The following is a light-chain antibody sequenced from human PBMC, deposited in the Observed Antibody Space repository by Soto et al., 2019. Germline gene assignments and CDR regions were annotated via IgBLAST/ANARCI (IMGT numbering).Light chain of an antibody. J-gene: IGKJ2*01. Sequence: VLTQSPATLSLSPGERATLSCRASRSISTYLAWYQQKPGQAPRLLIYGAFTRVTGVPARFSGSGSGTEFTLTISSLQSEDFAVYYCQQYINWPVYTFGQGTKLEIK. CDR2: GAF. V-gene: IGKV3D-15*01. CDR1: RSISTY. CDR3: QQYINWPVYT.